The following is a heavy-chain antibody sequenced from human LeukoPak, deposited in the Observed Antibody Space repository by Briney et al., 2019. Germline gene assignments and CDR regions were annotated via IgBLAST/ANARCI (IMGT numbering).Heavy chain of an antibody. J-gene: IGHJ4*02. D-gene: IGHD3-10*01. V-gene: IGHV1-69*05. Sequence: SVKVSCKASGGTFSSYAISWVRQAPGQGLEWMGGIIPIFGTANYAQKFQGRVTMTTDTSTSTAYMELRSLRSDDTAVYYCALRSITMVRGVNQLDYWGQGTLVTVSS. CDR3: ALRSITMVRGVNQLDY. CDR2: IIPIFGTA. CDR1: GGTFSSYA.